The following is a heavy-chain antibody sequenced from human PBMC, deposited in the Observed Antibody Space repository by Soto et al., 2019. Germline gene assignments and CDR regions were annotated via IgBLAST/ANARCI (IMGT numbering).Heavy chain of an antibody. CDR2: FYHSGST. CDR1: SGSISSSNW. V-gene: IGHV4-4*02. D-gene: IGHD1-7*01. J-gene: IGHJ6*03. CDR3: ARDVGRITGTTGGYYYYYMDV. Sequence: QVQLQESGPGLVKPSGTLSLTCAVSSGSISSSNWWSWVRQPPGKGLEWIGEFYHSGSTNYNSSIKSRVTISVDTSKQQFSLKLSSVTAEDTAVYYCARDVGRITGTTGGYYYYYMDVCGKGTTVTVSS.